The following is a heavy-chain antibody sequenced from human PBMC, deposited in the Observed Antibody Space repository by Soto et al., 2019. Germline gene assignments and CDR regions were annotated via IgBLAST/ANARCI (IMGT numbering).Heavy chain of an antibody. J-gene: IGHJ4*02. CDR1: GFTFSSYA. CDR2: ISGSGSNP. Sequence: EVQVLESGGGLVQPGGSLRLSCAASGFTFSSYAMSWVRQAPGQGLEWVSAISGSGSNPYYADSVKGRFTISRDNSKNTLYLQMNSLRAEDTALSYCAKTAAMTIRDGFDHLGQGTLVTVSS. D-gene: IGHD2-2*01. CDR3: AKTAAMTIRDGFDH. V-gene: IGHV3-23*01.